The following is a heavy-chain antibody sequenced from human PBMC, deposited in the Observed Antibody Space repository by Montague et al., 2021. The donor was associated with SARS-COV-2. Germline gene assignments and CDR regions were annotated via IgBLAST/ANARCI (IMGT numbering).Heavy chain of an antibody. Sequence: SLRLSCAASGFTFSSYSMNWVRQAPGKGLEWVSSISSRSSYTYYPGSVKGRFTISRENAKNSLYLQMNSLRAGDTAVYYCARGVTMVQGVISRYYYYYGMDVWGQGTTVTVSS. J-gene: IGHJ6*02. CDR2: ISSRSSYT. V-gene: IGHV3-21*01. D-gene: IGHD3-10*01. CDR1: GFTFSSYS. CDR3: ARGVTMVQGVISRYYYYYGMDV.